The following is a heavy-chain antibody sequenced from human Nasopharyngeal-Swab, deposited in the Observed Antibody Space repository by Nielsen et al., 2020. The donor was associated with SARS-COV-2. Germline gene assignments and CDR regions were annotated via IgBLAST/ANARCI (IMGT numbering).Heavy chain of an antibody. CDR1: GDSIAYSTFY. D-gene: IGHD6-13*01. V-gene: IGHV4-39*01. CDR2: IYYNGNT. Sequence: LETLSLTCTLSGDSIAYSTFYWGWIRQPPGKGLEWIGNIYYNGNTYQNPSLKSRLIISVDKSKNQFSLQLSSVTAADTAVYYCVRSSSWYYFDYWAQGTQVTVSS. CDR3: VRSSSWYYFDY. J-gene: IGHJ4*02.